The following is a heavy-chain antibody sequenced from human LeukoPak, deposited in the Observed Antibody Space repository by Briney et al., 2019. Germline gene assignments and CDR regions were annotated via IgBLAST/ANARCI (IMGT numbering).Heavy chain of an antibody. CDR2: INHSGST. Sequence: KSSETLSLTCAVYGGSFSGHYWTWIRQPPGKGLEWIGEINHSGSTTYNPSLNSRVTISVDTSKNQFSLRLSSVTAADTAVYYCARPRHGSGSLDSWGQGTLVTVSS. CDR1: GGSFSGHY. D-gene: IGHD3-10*01. CDR3: ARPRHGSGSLDS. J-gene: IGHJ4*02. V-gene: IGHV4-34*01.